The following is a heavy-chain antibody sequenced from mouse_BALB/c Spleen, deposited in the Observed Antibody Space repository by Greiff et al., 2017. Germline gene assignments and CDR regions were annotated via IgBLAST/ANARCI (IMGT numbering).Heavy chain of an antibody. V-gene: IGHV2-6-7*01. CDR3: ARGGNYYYAMDY. Sequence: QVQLKESGPGLVAPSQSLSITCTVSGFSLTGYGVNWVRQPPGKGLEWLGMIWDDGSTDYNSALKSRLSISKDNSKSQVFLKMNSLQTDDTARYYCARGGNYYYAMDYWGQGTSVTVSS. J-gene: IGHJ4*01. D-gene: IGHD2-1*01. CDR2: IWDDGST. CDR1: GFSLTGYG.